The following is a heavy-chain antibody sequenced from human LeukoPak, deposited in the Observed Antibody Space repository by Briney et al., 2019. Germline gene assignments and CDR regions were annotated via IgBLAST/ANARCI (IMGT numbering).Heavy chain of an antibody. CDR1: GGSIGTSSYY. CDR2: IFYDGSS. Sequence: PSGTLSLTCTVSGGSIGTSSYYWGWIRQPPGKGLEWIGSIFYDGSSSYNPSLKSRVTISVDTSKNQFSLNLNSVTAADTAVYYCASSHIGYSSGWYDAFDIWGQGTMVTVSS. D-gene: IGHD6-19*01. J-gene: IGHJ3*02. V-gene: IGHV4-39*01. CDR3: ASSHIGYSSGWYDAFDI.